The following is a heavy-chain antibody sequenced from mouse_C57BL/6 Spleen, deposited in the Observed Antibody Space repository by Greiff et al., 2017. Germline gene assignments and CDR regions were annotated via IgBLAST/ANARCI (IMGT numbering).Heavy chain of an antibody. CDR1: GFSLTSYG. J-gene: IGHJ3*01. CDR2: IWSGGST. D-gene: IGHD2-2*01. CDR3: ARGGYYGDDGFAY. Sequence: QVQLKESGPGLVQPSQSLSITCTVSGFSLTSYGVHWVRQSPGKGLEWLGVIWSGGSTDYNAAFISRLSISKDNSKSQVFFKMNSLQADDTAIYYCARGGYYGDDGFAYWGQGTLVTVSA. V-gene: IGHV2-2*01.